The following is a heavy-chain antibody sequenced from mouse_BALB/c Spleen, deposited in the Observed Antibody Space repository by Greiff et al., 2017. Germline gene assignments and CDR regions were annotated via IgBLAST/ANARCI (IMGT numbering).Heavy chain of an antibody. V-gene: IGHV5-6-3*01. CDR1: GFTFSSYG. CDR2: INSNGGST. D-gene: IGHD2-14*01. Sequence: EVQLQESGGGLVQPGGSLKLSCAASGFTFSSYGMSWVRQTPDKRLELVATINSNGGSTYYPDSVKGRFTISRDNAKNTLYLQMSSLKSEDTAMYYCARRGAYYRYDDYFDYWGQGTTLTVSS. J-gene: IGHJ2*01. CDR3: ARRGAYYRYDDYFDY.